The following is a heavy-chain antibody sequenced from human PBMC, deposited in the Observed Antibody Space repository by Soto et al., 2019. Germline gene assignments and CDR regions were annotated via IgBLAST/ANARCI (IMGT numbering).Heavy chain of an antibody. J-gene: IGHJ4*02. V-gene: IGHV4-59*01. D-gene: IGHD6-19*01. CDR3: ARGGRIAVAGRFDS. CDR1: GDSIRGYY. CDR2: MYFSGTT. Sequence: PSETLSLTCSVSGDSIRGYYWSWIRQAPGKGLEWIGYMYFSGTTNYNPSLQSRVTISVDTSTKSFSLKLSSVTAADTAVYYCARGGRIAVAGRFDSWGQGTLVTVSS.